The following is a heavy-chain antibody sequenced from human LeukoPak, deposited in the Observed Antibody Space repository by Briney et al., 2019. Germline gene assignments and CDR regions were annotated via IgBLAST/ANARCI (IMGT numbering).Heavy chain of an antibody. CDR3: ARAGNYYFEN. J-gene: IGHJ4*02. Sequence: GGSLRLSCAASGFTFSSSWIHWVRQAPGKGLVWVSRMNGDGSTIDYADSVKGRFTISRDNAKNTPYLQMNGLRVEDTAVYYCARAGNYYFENWGQGTLVIVSS. D-gene: IGHD1-1*01. CDR2: MNGDGSTI. V-gene: IGHV3-74*01. CDR1: GFTFSSSW.